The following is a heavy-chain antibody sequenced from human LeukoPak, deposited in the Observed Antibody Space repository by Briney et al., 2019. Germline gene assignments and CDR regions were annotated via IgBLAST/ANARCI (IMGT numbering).Heavy chain of an antibody. D-gene: IGHD6-19*01. CDR2: ISYDGSNK. CDR3: AKEGGIAVAGTASWFDP. Sequence: PGRSLRLSCAASGFTVCSYGMHWVRQAPGKGLEWVAVISYDGSNKYYADSVKGRFTISRDNSKNTLYLQMNSLRAEDTAVYYCAKEGGIAVAGTASWFDPWGQGTLVTVSS. V-gene: IGHV3-30*18. CDR1: GFTVCSYG. J-gene: IGHJ5*02.